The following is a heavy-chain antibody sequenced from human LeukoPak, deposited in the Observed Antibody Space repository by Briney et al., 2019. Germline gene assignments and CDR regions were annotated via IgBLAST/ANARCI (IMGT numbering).Heavy chain of an antibody. CDR1: GGSITSGGYY. V-gene: IGHV4-61*02. Sequence: SETLSLTCTVSGGSITSGGYYWSWIRQPAGKGLEWIGRIYTSRSTNYNPSLKSRVTISVDTSKNQFSLKLSSLTAAVTAVDYCARVFYIWGQGKMVTVSS. J-gene: IGHJ3*02. CDR3: ARVFYI. CDR2: IYTSRST.